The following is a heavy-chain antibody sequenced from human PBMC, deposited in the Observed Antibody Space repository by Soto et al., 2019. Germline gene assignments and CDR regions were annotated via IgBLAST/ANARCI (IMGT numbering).Heavy chain of an antibody. Sequence: GGSLRLSCAASGFTFSSYGMHWVRQAPGKGLERVAVIWYDGSNKYYADSVKGRFTISRDNSKNTLYLQMNSLRAEDTAVYYCARDGGITIFGVVTILYGMDVWGQGTTVTVSS. CDR2: IWYDGSNK. CDR3: ARDGGITIFGVVTILYGMDV. V-gene: IGHV3-33*01. CDR1: GFTFSSYG. J-gene: IGHJ6*02. D-gene: IGHD3-3*01.